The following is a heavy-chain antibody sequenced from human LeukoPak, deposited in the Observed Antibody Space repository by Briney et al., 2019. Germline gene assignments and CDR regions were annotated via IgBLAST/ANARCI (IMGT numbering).Heavy chain of an antibody. V-gene: IGHV3-7*01. CDR1: GFTFSSYW. D-gene: IGHD3-16*01. Sequence: PGGSLRLSCAASGFTFSSYWMSWVRQAPGKGLEWVANIKQDGSEKYYVCSLKGRFTISRDNAKNSLYLQMNSLRAEDTAVYYCAKQRYGGEDYWGQGTLVTVSS. CDR3: AKQRYGGEDY. CDR2: IKQDGSEK. J-gene: IGHJ4*02.